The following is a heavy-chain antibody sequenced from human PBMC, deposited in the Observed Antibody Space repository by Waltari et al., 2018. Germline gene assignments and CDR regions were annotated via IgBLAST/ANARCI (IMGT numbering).Heavy chain of an antibody. CDR1: GGYINSHF. V-gene: IGHV4-59*11. D-gene: IGHD2-15*01. Sequence: QVQLQESGPGLLKPSETLSLTCSVSGGYINSHFWSWIRQPPGKGLEWIGNVYYSGSTNYNPSLRFRASISIDTPKNEFYLSLRSLTAADTAVYYCAREKWSIDYWGQGTLVTVSS. CDR3: AREKWSIDY. J-gene: IGHJ4*02. CDR2: VYYSGST.